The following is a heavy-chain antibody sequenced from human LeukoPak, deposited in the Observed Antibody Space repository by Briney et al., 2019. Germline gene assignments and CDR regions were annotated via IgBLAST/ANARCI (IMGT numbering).Heavy chain of an antibody. Sequence: GGPLNPPFQAPGLTFSAIPMTWVRQPQGKGLNWFPAIRGSGGSTYYADSVKVRFTISRDNSKNTLYLQMNSLRAEDTAVYYCAKDEVVPAAPNWFDPWGQGTLVTVSS. J-gene: IGHJ5*02. CDR2: IRGSGGST. CDR1: GLTFSAIP. CDR3: AKDEVVPAAPNWFDP. D-gene: IGHD2-2*01. V-gene: IGHV3-23*01.